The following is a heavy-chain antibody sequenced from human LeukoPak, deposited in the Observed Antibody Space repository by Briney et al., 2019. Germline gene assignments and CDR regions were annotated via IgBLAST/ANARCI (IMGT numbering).Heavy chain of an antibody. D-gene: IGHD3-16*01. Sequence: PSETLSLTCTVSGGSISSYYWSWIRQPPGKGLEWIGRIYTSGSTNYNPSLKSRVTMSVDTSKNQFSLKLSSVTAADTAVYYCARETRPIGGSYAFDIWGQGTLITVSS. V-gene: IGHV4-4*07. CDR2: IYTSGST. CDR1: GGSISSYY. J-gene: IGHJ3*02. CDR3: ARETRPIGGSYAFDI.